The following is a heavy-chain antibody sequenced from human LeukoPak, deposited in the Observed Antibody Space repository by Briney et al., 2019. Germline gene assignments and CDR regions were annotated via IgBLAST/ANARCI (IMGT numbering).Heavy chain of an antibody. CDR1: GGSISSGDYY. CDR2: IYYSGST. J-gene: IGHJ4*02. CDR3: ARRSSLATTPSGYYFDY. D-gene: IGHD5-24*01. Sequence: SETLSLTCTVSGGSISSGDYYWSWIRQPPGKGLEWIGYIYYSGSTYYNPSLKSRVTISVDTSKNQFSLKLSPVTAADTAVYYCARRSSLATTPSGYYFDYWGQGTLVTVSS. V-gene: IGHV4-30-4*01.